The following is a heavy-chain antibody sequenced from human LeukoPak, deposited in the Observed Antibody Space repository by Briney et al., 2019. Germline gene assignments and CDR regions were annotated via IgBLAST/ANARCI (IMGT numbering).Heavy chain of an antibody. D-gene: IGHD5-12*01. J-gene: IGHJ2*01. Sequence: SETLSLTCTVSGGSISSYYWSWIRQPPGKGLEWIGYIYYSGSTNYNPSLKSRVTISVDTSKNLFSLNLSSVTAADTAVYYCARSIVAASPYWSFDLWGRGTLVTVSS. CDR3: ARSIVAASPYWSFDL. CDR2: IYYSGST. CDR1: GGSISSYY. V-gene: IGHV4-59*01.